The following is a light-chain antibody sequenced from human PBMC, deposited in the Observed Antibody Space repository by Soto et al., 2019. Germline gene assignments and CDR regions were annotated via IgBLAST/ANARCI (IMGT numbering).Light chain of an antibody. V-gene: IGKV3-15*01. J-gene: IGKJ2*01. CDR3: QQYNNRPQT. CDR2: GAS. CDR1: QSVSSSY. Sequence: EMVMTQSPATLSVSPGERATLSCRASQSVSSSYLAWYQQKPGQAPRLLIYGASTRATGIPARFSGSGSGTEFTLTISSLQSEDFAVYYCQQYNNRPQTFGQGTKLEIK.